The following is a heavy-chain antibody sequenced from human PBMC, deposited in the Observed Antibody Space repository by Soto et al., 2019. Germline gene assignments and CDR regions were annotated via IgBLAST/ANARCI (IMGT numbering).Heavy chain of an antibody. CDR1: GEFFTTYG. V-gene: IGHV1-18*04. CDR3: ARWAGRVRDYGGPFDY. CDR2: ISTYSTNT. Sequence: QVELVQSGAEVKNPGASVTVSCKASGEFFTTYGISWVRQAPGQGLEWMGWISTYSTNTNYAPKFQGRLLLTADTSTTTADRELRSLRPDATAVYYCARWAGRVRDYGGPFDYWGQGSLVTVSP. J-gene: IGHJ4*02. D-gene: IGHD4-17*01.